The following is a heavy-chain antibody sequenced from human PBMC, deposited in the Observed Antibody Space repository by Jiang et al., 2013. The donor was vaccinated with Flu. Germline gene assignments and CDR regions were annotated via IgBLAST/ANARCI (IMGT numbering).Heavy chain of an antibody. CDR2: ISWNSGSI. D-gene: IGHD6-13*01. V-gene: IGHV3-9*01. Sequence: GRSLRLSCAASGFTFDDYAMHWVRQAPGKGLEWVSGISWNSGSIGYADSVKGRFTISRDNAKNSLYLQMNSLRAEDTALYYCAKDLRSSISSVFDYWGQGTLVTVSS. CDR1: GFTFDDYA. J-gene: IGHJ4*02. CDR3: AKDLRSSISSVFDY.